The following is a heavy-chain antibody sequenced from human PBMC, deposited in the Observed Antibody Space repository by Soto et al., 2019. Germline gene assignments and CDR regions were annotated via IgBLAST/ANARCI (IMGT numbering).Heavy chain of an antibody. D-gene: IGHD3-22*01. CDR2: ISSNGGST. J-gene: IGHJ4*02. CDR3: AREGTDYYDSSGYYCDY. Sequence: GGSLRLSCAASGFTFSSYAMHWVRQAPGKGLEYVSAISSNGGSTYYANSVKGRFTISRDNSKNTLYLQMGSLRAEDMAVYYCAREGTDYYDSSGYYCDYWGQGTLVTVSS. V-gene: IGHV3-64*01. CDR1: GFTFSSYA.